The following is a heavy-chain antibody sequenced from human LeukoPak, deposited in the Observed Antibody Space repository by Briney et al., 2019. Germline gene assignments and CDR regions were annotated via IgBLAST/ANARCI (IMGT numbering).Heavy chain of an antibody. CDR3: ASRYCTSSNCYAFDV. CDR1: GFTFSTYS. V-gene: IGHV3-21*01. J-gene: IGHJ3*01. CDR2: ISSSSAYI. D-gene: IGHD2-2*01. Sequence: GGSLRLSCAASGFTFSTYSMNWVRQAPGKGLEWASSISSSSAYILYADSVKGRFTISRDNAKNSLYLQMNSLRAEDTAVYYCASRYCTSSNCYAFDVWGQGTRVTVSS.